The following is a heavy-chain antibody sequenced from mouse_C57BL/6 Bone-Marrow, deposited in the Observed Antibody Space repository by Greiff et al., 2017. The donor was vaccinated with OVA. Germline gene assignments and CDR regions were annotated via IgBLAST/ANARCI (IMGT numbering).Heavy chain of an antibody. CDR1: GYTFTDYY. CDR3: AREYSSGYDYAMDY. Sequence: EVQLQQSGPELVKPGASVKISCKASGYTFTDYYMNWVKQSHGKSLEWIGDINPNNGGTSYNQKFKGKATLTVDKSSSTAYMELRSLTSEDSAVYYCAREYSSGYDYAMDYWGQGTSVTVSS. D-gene: IGHD3-2*02. CDR2: INPNNGGT. J-gene: IGHJ4*01. V-gene: IGHV1-26*01.